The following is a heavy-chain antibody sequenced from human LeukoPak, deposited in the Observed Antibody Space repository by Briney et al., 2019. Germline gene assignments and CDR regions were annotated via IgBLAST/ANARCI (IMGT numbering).Heavy chain of an antibody. CDR2: VDGGGGSI. D-gene: IGHD2-21*02. CDR1: GFTFSDFE. Sequence: GGSLRLSCAASGFTFSDFEMNWVRQVPGKGLEWVSHVDGGGGSIFYADSVKGRFTVSRDNAKNSLYLQMNSLRVEDTAIYYCARELLLCGGDCNDYWGQGTLVTVSS. J-gene: IGHJ4*02. V-gene: IGHV3-48*03. CDR3: ARELLLCGGDCNDY.